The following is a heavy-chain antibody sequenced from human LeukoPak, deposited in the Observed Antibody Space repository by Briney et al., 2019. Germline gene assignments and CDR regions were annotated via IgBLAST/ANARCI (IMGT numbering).Heavy chain of an antibody. J-gene: IGHJ4*02. D-gene: IGHD3-10*01. CDR3: AKDEPGTYSPSDY. CDR2: MSYDGSDK. Sequence: PGGSLRLSCAASGFTFSNYAMHWVRQAPGKGLVWVAFMSYDGSDKYYADSVKGRFTISRDNSKSTLYLQMNSLRAEDTAVYYCAKDEPGTYSPSDYWGQGTLVTVSS. CDR1: GFTFSNYA. V-gene: IGHV3-30*18.